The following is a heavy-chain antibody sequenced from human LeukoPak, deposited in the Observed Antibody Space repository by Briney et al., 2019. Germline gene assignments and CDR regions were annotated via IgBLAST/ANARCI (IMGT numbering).Heavy chain of an antibody. CDR3: ARDRAMVRGVIEN. CDR2: INSDGSRT. CDR1: GFTFSSYW. V-gene: IGHV3-74*01. Sequence: PAGGSLRLSCAASGFTFSSYWMHWVRQAPGKGLVWVSRINSDGSRTSYADSVKGRFTISRDNAKNTLYLQMNSLRAEDTAVYYCARDRAMVRGVIENWGQGTLVTVSS. J-gene: IGHJ4*02. D-gene: IGHD3-10*01.